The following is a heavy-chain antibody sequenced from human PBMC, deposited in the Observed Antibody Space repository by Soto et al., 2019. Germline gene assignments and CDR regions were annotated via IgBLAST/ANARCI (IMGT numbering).Heavy chain of an antibody. Sequence: ASVNVSCKASGYTFTTYGISWVRRAPGQGLEWMGWISPYNGTTKYAEKFQGEMTMTTDTATSTAYMDLRSLRSDDTAVYYCARDGERDTGLNFYYYLHGMDAWGQGTRVTVSS. CDR3: ARDGERDTGLNFYYYLHGMDA. D-gene: IGHD1-1*01. J-gene: IGHJ6*02. V-gene: IGHV1-18*04. CDR2: ISPYNGTT. CDR1: GYTFTTYG.